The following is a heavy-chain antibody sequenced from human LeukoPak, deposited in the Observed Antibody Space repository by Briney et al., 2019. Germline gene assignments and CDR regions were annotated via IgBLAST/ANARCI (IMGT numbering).Heavy chain of an antibody. V-gene: IGHV3-23*01. Sequence: GGSLRLSCAASGFTFSSYAMSWVRQAPGKGLEWVSIINKSGGSTNYADSVKGRFTISRDNSENTLYLQMNSLRPEDTAVYYCARVGDSSSRFEYWGQGTLVTVSS. D-gene: IGHD6-13*01. CDR2: INKSGGST. CDR1: GFTFSSYA. J-gene: IGHJ4*02. CDR3: ARVGDSSSRFEY.